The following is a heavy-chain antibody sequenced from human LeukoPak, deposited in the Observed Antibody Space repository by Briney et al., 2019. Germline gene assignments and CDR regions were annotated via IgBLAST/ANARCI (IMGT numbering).Heavy chain of an antibody. J-gene: IGHJ4*02. Sequence: ESLKISCKGSGYSFTNYWLAWVRQMPGKGLEWMGIIYPGDSDTRYSPSFQGQVTISADKSISTAYLQWSSLKASDTAIYYCARQDLWGNYHYYDYWGKGTLVTVSS. CDR3: ARQDLWGNYHYYDY. CDR1: GYSFTNYW. V-gene: IGHV5-51*01. D-gene: IGHD3-16*02. CDR2: IYPGDSDT.